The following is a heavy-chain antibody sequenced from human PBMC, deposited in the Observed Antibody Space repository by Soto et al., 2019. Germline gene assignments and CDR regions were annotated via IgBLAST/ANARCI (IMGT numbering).Heavy chain of an antibody. CDR1: GGSISSSSYY. V-gene: IGHV4-39*01. J-gene: IGHJ4*02. D-gene: IGHD3-22*01. Sequence: PSETLSLTCTVSGGSISSSSYYWGWIRQPPGKGLEWIGSIYYSGSTYYNPSLKSRVTISVDTSKNQFSLKLSSVTAADTAVYYCARRYYDSSGYLDYFDYWGQGTLVTAPQ. CDR2: IYYSGST. CDR3: ARRYYDSSGYLDYFDY.